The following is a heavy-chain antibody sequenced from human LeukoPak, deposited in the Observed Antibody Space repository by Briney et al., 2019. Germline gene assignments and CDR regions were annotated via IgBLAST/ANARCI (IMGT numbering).Heavy chain of an antibody. Sequence: SETLSLTCAVSGYSIGSGFYWGWIRQPPGKGLEWIGSIFHSGSTYYNPSLKSRVTISVDTSKNQFSLKLSSVTAADTALYYCARASGSYGSGSYYYPGMDVWGKGTTVTVSS. J-gene: IGHJ6*04. CDR3: ARASGSYGSGSYYYPGMDV. CDR2: IFHSGST. D-gene: IGHD3-10*01. CDR1: GYSIGSGFY. V-gene: IGHV4-38-2*01.